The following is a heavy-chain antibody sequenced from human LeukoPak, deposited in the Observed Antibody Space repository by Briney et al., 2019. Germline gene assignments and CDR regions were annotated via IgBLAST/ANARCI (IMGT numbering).Heavy chain of an antibody. V-gene: IGHV1-69*13. Sequence: SVKVSCKASGGTFSSYAISWVRQAPGQGLEWMGGIIPIFGTANYAQKFQGRVTITADESTSTAYMELSSLRSEDTAVYCCARDGIAARPGDAFDIWGQGTMVTVSS. CDR2: IIPIFGTA. CDR3: ARDGIAARPGDAFDI. D-gene: IGHD6-6*01. CDR1: GGTFSSYA. J-gene: IGHJ3*02.